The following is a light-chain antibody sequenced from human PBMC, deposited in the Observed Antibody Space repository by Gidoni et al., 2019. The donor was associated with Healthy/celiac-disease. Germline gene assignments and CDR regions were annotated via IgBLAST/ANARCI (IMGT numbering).Light chain of an antibody. J-gene: IGKJ1*01. CDR3: QKYNSALRERT. Sequence: IQMIQSPSSLSASLGSRVTITTRASHGISNYLDWYQQKPGKVPELLIYAACTLQSGVPSRFSGSGSGTDFTLTISSLQPEDVATYFCQKYNSALRERTFXXXTKVEIK. CDR2: AAC. CDR1: HGISNY. V-gene: IGKV1-27*01.